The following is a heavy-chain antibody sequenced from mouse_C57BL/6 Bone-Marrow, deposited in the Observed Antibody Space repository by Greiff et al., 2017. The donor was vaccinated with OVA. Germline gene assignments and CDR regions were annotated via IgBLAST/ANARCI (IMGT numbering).Heavy chain of an antibody. D-gene: IGHD1-1*01. CDR1: GFNIKDYY. V-gene: IGHV14-2*01. Sequence: EVQLVESGAELVKPGASVKLSCTASGFNIKDYYMHWVKQRTEQGLEWIGRIDPEDGETKYAPKFQGKATITADTSSNTAYLQLSSLTSEDTAVYYCASPYYYGSSYRYFDVWGTGTTVTVSS. CDR2: IDPEDGET. J-gene: IGHJ1*03. CDR3: ASPYYYGSSYRYFDV.